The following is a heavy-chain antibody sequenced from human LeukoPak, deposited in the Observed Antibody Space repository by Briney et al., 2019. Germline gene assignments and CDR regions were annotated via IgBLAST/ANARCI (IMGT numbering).Heavy chain of an antibody. CDR3: VILSSGYYGLIDH. Sequence: PGGSLRLSCVVSRLTFSSHLMHSVRQVPGKGLVWVSRIDSDGSKTDYADSVKGRFTFSRDNARNTLYLQMNSLRAEDTAVYYCVILSSGYYGLIDHWGQGTLVTVSS. CDR1: RLTFSSHL. D-gene: IGHD3-22*01. V-gene: IGHV3-74*01. CDR2: IDSDGSKT. J-gene: IGHJ4*02.